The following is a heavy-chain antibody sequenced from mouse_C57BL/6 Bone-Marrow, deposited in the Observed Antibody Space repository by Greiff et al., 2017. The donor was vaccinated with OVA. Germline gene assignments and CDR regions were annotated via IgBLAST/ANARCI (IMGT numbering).Heavy chain of an antibody. J-gene: IGHJ3*01. V-gene: IGHV5-6*02. CDR2: ISSGGSYT. CDR1: GFTFSSYG. Sequence: DVKLVESGGDLVKPGGSLKLSCAASGFTFSSYGMSWVRQTPDKRLEWVATISSGGSYTYYPDSVKGRFTISRDNAKNTLYLQMSSLKSEDTAMYYCARRDYYGSSYFACWGKGTLVTVSA. CDR3: ARRDYYGSSYFAC. D-gene: IGHD1-1*01.